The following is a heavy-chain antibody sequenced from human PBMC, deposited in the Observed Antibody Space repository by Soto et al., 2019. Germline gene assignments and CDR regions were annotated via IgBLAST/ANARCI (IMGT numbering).Heavy chain of an antibody. CDR2: ISSNGGST. V-gene: IGHV3-64D*08. Sequence: GSLRLSCSASGFTLSSYAMHWVRQAPGKGLEYVSAISSNGGSTYYADSVKGRFTISRDNSKNTLYLQMSSLRAEDTAVYYCVKDLGDSSGYSQPYYFDYWGQGTLVTVSS. J-gene: IGHJ4*02. D-gene: IGHD3-22*01. CDR3: VKDLGDSSGYSQPYYFDY. CDR1: GFTLSSYA.